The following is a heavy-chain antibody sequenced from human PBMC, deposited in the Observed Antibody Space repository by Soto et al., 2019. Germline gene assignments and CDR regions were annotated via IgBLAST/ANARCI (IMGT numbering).Heavy chain of an antibody. Sequence: QVQLVQSGAEVKKPGASVKVSCKASGYTFTSYGISWVRQAPGQGLEWMGWISAYNGNSNYAQKLQGRVTMTTDTSTSTDYMGLRSLRSDDTAVSYCARYLTAANCDYWGQGTLGTVSS. D-gene: IGHD2-2*01. CDR2: ISAYNGNS. CDR3: ARYLTAANCDY. J-gene: IGHJ4*02. V-gene: IGHV1-18*01. CDR1: GYTFTSYG.